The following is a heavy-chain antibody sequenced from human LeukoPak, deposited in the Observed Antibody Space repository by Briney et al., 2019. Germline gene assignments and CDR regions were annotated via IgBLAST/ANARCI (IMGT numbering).Heavy chain of an antibody. J-gene: IGHJ6*02. Sequence: SETLSLTCTVSGGSISTNYWSWIRQPPGKGLEWIGYIYYSGSTNYNPSLKSRVTISVDTSKNQFSLKLSSVTAADTAVYYCARDMHYYDSRESTLMDVWGQGTTVTVSS. CDR1: GGSISTNY. V-gene: IGHV4-59*01. D-gene: IGHD3-22*01. CDR2: IYYSGST. CDR3: ARDMHYYDSRESTLMDV.